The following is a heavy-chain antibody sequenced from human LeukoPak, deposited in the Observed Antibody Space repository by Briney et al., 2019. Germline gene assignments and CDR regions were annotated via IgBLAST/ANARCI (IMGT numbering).Heavy chain of an antibody. CDR2: ISHTGST. D-gene: IGHD2-8*02. Sequence: KPSETLSLTCTVSGDSISNSFWWSWVRQPPGKGLDWFGEISHTGSTKYNPSLKNRVTISRDSSKNQFSLKLNSVTAADTATYYCTRSAGWWSLDYWGQGALVTVSS. CDR3: TRSAGWWSLDY. J-gene: IGHJ4*02. CDR1: GDSISNSFW. V-gene: IGHV4-4*02.